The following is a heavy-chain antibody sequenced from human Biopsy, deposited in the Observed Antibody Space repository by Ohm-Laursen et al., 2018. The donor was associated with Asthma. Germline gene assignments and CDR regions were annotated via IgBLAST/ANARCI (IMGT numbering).Heavy chain of an antibody. V-gene: IGHV1-18*01. CDR3: ARAVDYSHYYGIDV. J-gene: IGHJ6*02. D-gene: IGHD3-10*01. CDR1: GYTFNSAG. Sequence: ASVKVSCKTSGYTFNSAGITWVRQAPGQGLERMGWISVYNGNTKVAQKLQDRATMITDTSTSTAYMELRSLRSDDTAVYFCARAVDYSHYYGIDVWGQGTTVTVS. CDR2: ISVYNGNT.